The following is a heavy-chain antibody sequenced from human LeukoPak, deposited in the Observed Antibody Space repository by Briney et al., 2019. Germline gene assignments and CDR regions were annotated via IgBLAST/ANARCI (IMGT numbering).Heavy chain of an antibody. CDR3: ARRISTMTQFDY. V-gene: IGHV4-59*01. J-gene: IGHJ4*02. CDR1: GGSISSYY. CDR2: ISYSGDI. D-gene: IGHD2-2*01. Sequence: SETLSLTCTVSGGSISSYYWSWIRQPPGEGLEWIGYISYSGDITYNPSLKSRVTISIDSSKNQFSLYLRSVTAADTAVYYCARRISTMTQFDYWGQGTLVTVSS.